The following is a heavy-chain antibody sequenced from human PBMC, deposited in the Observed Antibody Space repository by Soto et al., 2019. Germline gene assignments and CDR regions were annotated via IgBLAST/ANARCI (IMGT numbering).Heavy chain of an antibody. J-gene: IGHJ2*01. CDR3: ARPNSSGWYGIVWYFDL. Sequence: QVQLVESGGGVVQPGRSLRLSCAASGFTFSSYAMHWVRQDPGKGLERVAVISYDGSNKYYADSVKGRFTISRDNSKNTLYLQMNSLRAEDTAVYYCARPNSSGWYGIVWYFDLWGRGTLVPVSS. V-gene: IGHV3-30-3*01. CDR2: ISYDGSNK. CDR1: GFTFSSYA. D-gene: IGHD6-19*01.